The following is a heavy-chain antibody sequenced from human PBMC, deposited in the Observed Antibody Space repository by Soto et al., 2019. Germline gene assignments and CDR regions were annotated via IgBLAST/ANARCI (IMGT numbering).Heavy chain of an antibody. J-gene: IGHJ4*02. Sequence: GASVKVSCKASGYTFTSYGINWVRQAPGQGLEWMGWISAYNGNTHYAQKLQGRVTMTTDTSTSTAYMELRSLRSDDTAVYYCARDGIFAHPCSGGSCYLFDYWGQGTLVTVSS. CDR2: ISAYNGNT. CDR1: GYTFTSYG. D-gene: IGHD2-15*01. V-gene: IGHV1-18*01. CDR3: ARDGIFAHPCSGGSCYLFDY.